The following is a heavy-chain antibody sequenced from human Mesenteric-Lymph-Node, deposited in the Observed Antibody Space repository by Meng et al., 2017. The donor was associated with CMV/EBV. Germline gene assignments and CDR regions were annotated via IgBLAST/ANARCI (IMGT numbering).Heavy chain of an antibody. J-gene: IGHJ6*02. V-gene: IGHV1-18*01. D-gene: IGHD2-21*02. CDR2: ISAYNGNT. CDR1: GYTFTSYG. Sequence: ASVKVSCKASGYTFTSYGISWVRQAPGQGLEWMGWISAYNGNTNYAQKLQGRVTMTTDTSTSTAYMELRSLRSDDTAVYYCARDLVRKSDTYYYYYYGMDVWGQGTTVTVSS. CDR3: ARDLVRKSDTYYYYYYGMDV.